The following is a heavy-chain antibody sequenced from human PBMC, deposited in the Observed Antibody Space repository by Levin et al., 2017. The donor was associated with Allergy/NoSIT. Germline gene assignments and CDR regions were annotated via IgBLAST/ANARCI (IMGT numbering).Heavy chain of an antibody. V-gene: IGHV3-23*01. Sequence: GGSLRLSCAASGFTFSSYAMSWVRQAPGKGLEWVSAISGSGGSTYYADSVKGRFTISRDNSKNTLYLQMNSLRAEDTAVYYCAKFITPSYSSGWYGWFDPWGQGTLVTVSS. J-gene: IGHJ5*02. CDR3: AKFITPSYSSGWYGWFDP. CDR2: ISGSGGST. CDR1: GFTFSSYA. D-gene: IGHD6-19*01.